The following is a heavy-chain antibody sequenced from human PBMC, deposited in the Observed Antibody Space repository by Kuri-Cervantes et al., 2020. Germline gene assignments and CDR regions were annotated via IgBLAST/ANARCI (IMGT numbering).Heavy chain of an antibody. D-gene: IGHD3-22*01. CDR1: GFTFSSYA. CDR3: ATGGDSSGYYGGIFDY. V-gene: IGHV3-23*01. CDR2: ISGSGGST. J-gene: IGHJ4*02. Sequence: GGSLRLSCAASGFTFSSYAMSWVRQAPGKGLEWVSAISGSGGSTYYADSVKGRFTISRDNSKNTLYLQMNSLRAEDTAVYYCATGGDSSGYYGGIFDYWGQGTLVTVSS.